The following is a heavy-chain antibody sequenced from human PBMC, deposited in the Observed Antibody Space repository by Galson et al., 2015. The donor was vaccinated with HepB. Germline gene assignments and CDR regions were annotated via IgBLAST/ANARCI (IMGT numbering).Heavy chain of an antibody. J-gene: IGHJ4*02. V-gene: IGHV1-3*01. CDR2: IDAGTGKT. D-gene: IGHD4-17*01. Sequence: SVKVSCKASGYSFTTYAIHWVRQAPGQSLEWMGWIDAGTGKTQYSQIFQGRVAITRDTVASTVYMELRSLTSEDTAAYYCARNPLSTVTFDYWGLGTLVTVSS. CDR3: ARNPLSTVTFDY. CDR1: GYSFTTYA.